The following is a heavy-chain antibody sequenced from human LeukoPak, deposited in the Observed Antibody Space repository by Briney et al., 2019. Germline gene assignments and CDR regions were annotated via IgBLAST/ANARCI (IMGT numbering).Heavy chain of an antibody. V-gene: IGHV1-58*01. CDR2: IVVGSGNT. CDR3: AADVSSGWLKFDY. D-gene: IGHD6-19*01. CDR1: RFTFTSSA. J-gene: IGHJ4*02. Sequence: SVKVSCKASRFTFTSSAVQWVRQARGQRLEWVGWIVVGSGNTNYAQKFQERVTITRDMSTSTAYMELSSLRSEDTAVYYCAADVSSGWLKFDYWGQGTLVTVSS.